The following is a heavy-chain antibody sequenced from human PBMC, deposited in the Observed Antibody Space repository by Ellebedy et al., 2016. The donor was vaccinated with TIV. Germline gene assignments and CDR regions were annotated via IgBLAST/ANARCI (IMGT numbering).Heavy chain of an antibody. V-gene: IGHV4-39*07. D-gene: IGHD2-15*01. CDR2: LYYGGNP. CDR1: GDSISSSIYY. CDR3: ARLRGGLGIFADY. J-gene: IGHJ4*02. Sequence: MPSETLSLTCTVSGDSISSSIYYWGWIRQPPGKGLEWIGSLYYGGNPNYNPSLKSQVTLSGDTSKNQFSLELSYVTAAATAVYYCARLRGGLGIFADYWGQGTLVTVSS.